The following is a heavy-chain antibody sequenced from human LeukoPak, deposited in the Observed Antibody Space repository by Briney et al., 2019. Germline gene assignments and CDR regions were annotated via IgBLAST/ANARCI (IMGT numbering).Heavy chain of an antibody. CDR3: ARASYSGSYSPFDY. V-gene: IGHV3-23*01. D-gene: IGHD1-26*01. CDR1: GLTFSSYA. CDR2: ISGSGGST. J-gene: IGHJ4*02. Sequence: GGSLRLSCAASGLTFSSYAMSWVRQAPGKGLEWVSGISGSGGSTYYADSVKGRFIISRDNSKNTLYLQMNSLRAEGTAAYYCARASYSGSYSPFDYWGQGTLVTVSS.